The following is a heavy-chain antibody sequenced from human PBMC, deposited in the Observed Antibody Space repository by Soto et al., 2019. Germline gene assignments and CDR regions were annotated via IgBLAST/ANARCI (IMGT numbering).Heavy chain of an antibody. J-gene: IGHJ2*01. CDR1: AYTFTDYA. D-gene: IGHD3-3*01. CDR2: INAGNGDT. Sequence: QVELVQSGTEVKKPGASVKIPCKASAYTFTDYAIHWLRQAPGHRLEWMGWINAGNGDTKYSQKFQGRVTITRDTSANTAYMGLTNLTSEDTALYFCARSVTIFGVVSDTPFDLRGRGSLVSVSS. V-gene: IGHV1-3*01. CDR3: ARSVTIFGVVSDTPFDL.